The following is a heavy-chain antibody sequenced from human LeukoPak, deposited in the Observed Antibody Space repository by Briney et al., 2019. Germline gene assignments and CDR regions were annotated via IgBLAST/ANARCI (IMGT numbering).Heavy chain of an antibody. V-gene: IGHV3-23*01. J-gene: IGHJ3*02. CDR1: GFTFSSYA. Sequence: GGSLRLSCAASGFTFSSYAMSWVRQAPGKGLEWVSAISGSGGSTYYADSVKGRFTISRDNSKNPLYLQMNSLRAEDTAVYYCAKDLRKPIIAVAGPDAFDIWGQGTMVTISS. CDR3: AKDLRKPIIAVAGPDAFDI. D-gene: IGHD6-19*01. CDR2: ISGSGGST.